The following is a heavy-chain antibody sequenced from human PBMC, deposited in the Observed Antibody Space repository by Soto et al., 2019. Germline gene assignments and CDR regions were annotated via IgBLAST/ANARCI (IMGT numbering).Heavy chain of an antibody. CDR2: IWYDGSNK. D-gene: IGHD3-10*01. CDR1: GFTFSSYG. J-gene: IGHJ4*02. Sequence: GGSLRLSCAASGFTFSSYGMHWVRQAPGKGLEWVAVIWYDGSNKYYADSVKGRFTISRDNSKNTLYLQMNSLRAEDTAVYYCARDSGSGSYYRTHDYWGQGTLVTVSS. CDR3: ARDSGSGSYYRTHDY. V-gene: IGHV3-33*01.